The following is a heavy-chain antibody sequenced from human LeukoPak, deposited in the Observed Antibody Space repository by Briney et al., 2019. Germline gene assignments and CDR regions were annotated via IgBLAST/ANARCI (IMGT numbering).Heavy chain of an antibody. D-gene: IGHD6-6*01. CDR3: AREGIAARLTYYYYYMDV. Sequence: SETLSLTCTVSGGSISSYYWSWLRQPPGKGLEWIGYIYYSGSTNYNPSLKSRVTISVDTSKNQFSLKLSSVTAADTAVYYCAREGIAARLTYYYYYMDVWGKGTTVTVSS. CDR1: GGSISSYY. CDR2: IYYSGST. J-gene: IGHJ6*03. V-gene: IGHV4-59*12.